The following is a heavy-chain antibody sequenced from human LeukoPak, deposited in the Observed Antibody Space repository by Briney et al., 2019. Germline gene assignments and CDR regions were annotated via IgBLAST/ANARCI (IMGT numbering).Heavy chain of an antibody. CDR1: GGSISSGDYY. V-gene: IGHV4-30-4*08. J-gene: IGHJ3*02. CDR3: ARDDALDAFDI. CDR2: IYYSGST. Sequence: PSQTLSLTCTVSGGSISSGDYYWSWIRQPPGKGLEWIGYIYYSGSTYYNPSLKSRVTTSVDTSKNQFSLKLSSVTAADTAVYYCARDDALDAFDIWGHGTMVTVSS.